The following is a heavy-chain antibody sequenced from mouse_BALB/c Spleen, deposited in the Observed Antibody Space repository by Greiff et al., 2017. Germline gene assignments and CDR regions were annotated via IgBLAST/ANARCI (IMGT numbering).Heavy chain of an antibody. J-gene: IGHJ3*01. Sequence: QVQLQQSGAELVKPGASVKLSCKASGYTFTSYYMYWVKQRPGQGLEWIGEINPSNGGTNFNEKFKSKATLTVDKSSSTAYMQLSSLTSEDSAVYYCTRSGAGSSFWFAYWGQGTLVTVSA. CDR2: INPSNGGT. V-gene: IGHV1S81*02. CDR1: GYTFTSYY. CDR3: TRSGAGSSFWFAY. D-gene: IGHD1-1*01.